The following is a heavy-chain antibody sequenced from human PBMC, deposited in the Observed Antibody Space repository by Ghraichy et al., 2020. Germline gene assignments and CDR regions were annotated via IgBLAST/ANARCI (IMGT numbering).Heavy chain of an antibody. J-gene: IGHJ4*02. CDR3: ANNPVGGSAYC. CDR1: GFTFNNCW. CDR2: IKGDGSET. V-gene: IGHV3-7*01. D-gene: IGHD1-14*01. Sequence: GESLNISCAASGFTFNNCWMSWVRQAPGKGLEWVANIKGDGSETYYLDSVKGRFTISRDNAKNSLYLQMDSLRAEDTAVYYYANNPVGGSAYCWGQGTLVTVSS.